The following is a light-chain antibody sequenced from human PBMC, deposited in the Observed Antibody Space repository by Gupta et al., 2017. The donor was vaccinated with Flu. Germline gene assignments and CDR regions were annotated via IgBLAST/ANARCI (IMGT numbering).Light chain of an antibody. CDR2: WAS. J-gene: IGKJ1*01. CDR3: QHYYTLPQT. V-gene: IGKV4-1*01. Sequence: DIVMTQSPDSLSLSLGQRATINCKSSQSLLSGSNNKHSLAWYQQKPGQPPRLIIYWASTRESGVPNRFSGTGSAAHFTLAISSQQAEDVADYYCQHYYTLPQTFGHGTRVDIK. CDR1: QSLLSGSNNKHS.